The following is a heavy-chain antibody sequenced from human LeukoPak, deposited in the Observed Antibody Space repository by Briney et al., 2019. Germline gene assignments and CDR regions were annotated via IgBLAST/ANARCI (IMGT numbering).Heavy chain of an antibody. CDR3: AREVGATTNFDY. D-gene: IGHD1-26*01. J-gene: IGHJ4*02. Sequence: SETLSLTCSFSGGSISSSSYYWGWIRQPPGKGLEWIGSIYYSGSTYYNPSLKSRVTISVDTSKNQFSLKLSSVTAADTAVYYCAREVGATTNFDYWGQGTLVTVSS. CDR2: IYYSGST. CDR1: GGSISSSSYY. V-gene: IGHV4-39*07.